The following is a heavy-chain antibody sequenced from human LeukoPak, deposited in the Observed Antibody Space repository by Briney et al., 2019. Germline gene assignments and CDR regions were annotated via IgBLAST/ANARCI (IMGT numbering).Heavy chain of an antibody. Sequence: PGGSLRLSCAASGFTFDDYAMHWFRQAPGKGLEWVSGISWNSGSIGYADSVKGRFTISRDNAKNSLYLQMNSLRAEDTALYYCAKGVVVVAGYYYYYMDVWGKGTTVTVSS. CDR2: ISWNSGSI. CDR1: GFTFDDYA. J-gene: IGHJ6*03. CDR3: AKGVVVVAGYYYYYMDV. D-gene: IGHD2-15*01. V-gene: IGHV3-9*01.